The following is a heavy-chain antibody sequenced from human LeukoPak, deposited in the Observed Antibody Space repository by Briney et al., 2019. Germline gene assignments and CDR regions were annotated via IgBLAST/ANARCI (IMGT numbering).Heavy chain of an antibody. CDR2: IYYSGST. CDR1: GGSISSYY. CDR3: ARDEADNIDP. D-gene: IGHD2/OR15-2a*01. Sequence: PSETLSLTCTVSGGSISSYYWSWIRQPPGKGLEWIGYIYYSGSTNYNPSLKSRVTISVDTSKNQFSLKLSSVTAAGTAVYYCARDEADNIDPWGQGTLVTVSS. V-gene: IGHV4-59*01. J-gene: IGHJ5*02.